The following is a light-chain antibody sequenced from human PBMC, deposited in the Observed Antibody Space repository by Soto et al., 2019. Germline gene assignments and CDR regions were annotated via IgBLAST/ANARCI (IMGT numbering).Light chain of an antibody. J-gene: IGLJ1*01. CDR3: AAWDDSLNGYV. Sequence: QSVLTQPPSASGTPGQRVTISCSGSSSNIGSNTVNWYQQLPGTAPKLLIYSNSQRPSGVPDRFSGSKSGTSASLAISGRQSEDGADYYCAAWDDSLNGYVFGTGTKLTV. V-gene: IGLV1-44*01. CDR1: SSNIGSNT. CDR2: SNS.